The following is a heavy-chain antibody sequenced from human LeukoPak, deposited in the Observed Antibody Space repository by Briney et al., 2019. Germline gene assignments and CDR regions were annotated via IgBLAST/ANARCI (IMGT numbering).Heavy chain of an antibody. CDR2: IRFDGSNK. Sequence: PGGSLRLSCAASGFNISDFWMTWVRQAPGKGLEWVAFIRFDGSNKYYADSVKGRFTISRDNAKNTVYLQMNSLRAEDTAVYYCANGAFRLYYIDVWGKGTTVTVSS. D-gene: IGHD3-16*01. J-gene: IGHJ6*03. CDR1: GFNISDFW. V-gene: IGHV3-30*02. CDR3: ANGAFRLYYIDV.